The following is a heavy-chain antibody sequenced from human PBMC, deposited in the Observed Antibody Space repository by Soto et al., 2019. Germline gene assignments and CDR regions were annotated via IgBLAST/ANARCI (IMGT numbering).Heavy chain of an antibody. CDR2: IYYSGSI. CDR3: TGAYYDISGYSLDP. V-gene: IGHV4-59*01. Sequence: SETLSLTCSVSGGSTSSYYWSWIRQPPGKGLKWIGYIYYSGSIYYNPSLKSRVIISVDTSKNQFSLSLSSVTAADTAVYYCTGAYYDISGYSLDPWGQGTSVTVSS. D-gene: IGHD3-22*01. CDR1: GGSTSSYY. J-gene: IGHJ5*02.